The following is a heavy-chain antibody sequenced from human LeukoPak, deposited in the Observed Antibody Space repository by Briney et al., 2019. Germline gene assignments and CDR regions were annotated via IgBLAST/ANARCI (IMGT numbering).Heavy chain of an antibody. D-gene: IGHD3-16*01. J-gene: IGHJ6*03. Sequence: PGGSLRLSCAVSGFTLRRYAMNWVRQAPGQGREWVAAITADGGSTHYTTSVKGRFIISRDTPKHTLSLQMTSLRAEDTAVYFCARVWLSDYMDVWGEGTTVSVSS. V-gene: IGHV3-23*01. CDR2: ITADGGST. CDR1: GFTLRRYA. CDR3: ARVWLSDYMDV.